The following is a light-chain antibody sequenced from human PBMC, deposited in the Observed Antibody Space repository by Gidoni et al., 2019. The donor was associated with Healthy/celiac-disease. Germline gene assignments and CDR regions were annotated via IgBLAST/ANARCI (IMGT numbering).Light chain of an antibody. CDR3: MQALQTPWT. Sequence: DIVMTQSPLSLPVTPGEPASISCRSSQSLLHSNGYNYLDWYLQKPGQSPQLLIYLGSNRASGVPDRFSGSGSGTDFTLKISRVEAEDLGVYYCMQALQTPWTFGQXTKLEIK. CDR2: LGS. CDR1: QSLLHSNGYNY. J-gene: IGKJ2*02. V-gene: IGKV2-28*01.